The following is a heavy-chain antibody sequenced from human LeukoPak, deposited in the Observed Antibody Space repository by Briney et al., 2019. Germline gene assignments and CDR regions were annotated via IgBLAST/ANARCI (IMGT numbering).Heavy chain of an antibody. Sequence: GGSLRLSCAASGFTFSSYWMSWVRQAPGKGLEWVASIKQDGSEKYYVDSVKGRFTISRDNAKNSLYLQMNSLRAEDTAVYYCARDGPDLYYYGSGSYYNVLDYWGQGTLVTVSS. CDR2: IKQDGSEK. D-gene: IGHD3-10*01. CDR1: GFTFSSYW. V-gene: IGHV3-7*01. CDR3: ARDGPDLYYYGSGSYYNVLDY. J-gene: IGHJ4*02.